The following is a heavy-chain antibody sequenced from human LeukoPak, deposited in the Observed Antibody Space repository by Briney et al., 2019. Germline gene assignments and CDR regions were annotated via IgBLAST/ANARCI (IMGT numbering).Heavy chain of an antibody. Sequence: PGGSLRLSCAASGFTFSSYAMHWVRQAPGKGLEWVAVISYDGSNKYYADSVKGRSTISRDNSKNTLYLQMNSLRAEDTAVYYCARARWLQYYFDYWGQGTLVTVSS. D-gene: IGHD5-24*01. CDR3: ARARWLQYYFDY. CDR2: ISYDGSNK. V-gene: IGHV3-30-3*01. CDR1: GFTFSSYA. J-gene: IGHJ4*02.